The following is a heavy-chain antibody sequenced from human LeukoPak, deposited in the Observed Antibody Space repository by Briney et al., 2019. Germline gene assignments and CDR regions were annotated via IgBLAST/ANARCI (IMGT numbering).Heavy chain of an antibody. CDR1: GYTFTGYY. Sequence: ASVKVSCKASGYTFTGYYMHWVRQAPGQGLEWMGWINPNSGGTNYAQKFQGRVTMTRDTSISTAYMEPSRLRSDDTAVYYCARAGKSGYDPRRPLDYWGQGTLVTVSS. CDR3: ARAGKSGYDPRRPLDY. V-gene: IGHV1-2*02. J-gene: IGHJ4*02. D-gene: IGHD5-12*01. CDR2: INPNSGGT.